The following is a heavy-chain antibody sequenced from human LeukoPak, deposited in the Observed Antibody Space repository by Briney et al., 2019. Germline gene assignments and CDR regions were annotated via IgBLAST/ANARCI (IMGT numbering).Heavy chain of an antibody. V-gene: IGHV4-31*03. CDR1: GGSISSGGYY. CDR3: ARDAVPAAHYWSDP. Sequence: PSETLSLTCTVSGGSISSGGYYWSWIRQHPGKGLEWIGYIYYSGSTYYNPSLKSRVTISVDTSKNQFSLKLSSVTAADTAVYYCARDAVPAAHYWSDPWGQGTLVTVSS. CDR2: IYYSGST. D-gene: IGHD2-2*01. J-gene: IGHJ5*02.